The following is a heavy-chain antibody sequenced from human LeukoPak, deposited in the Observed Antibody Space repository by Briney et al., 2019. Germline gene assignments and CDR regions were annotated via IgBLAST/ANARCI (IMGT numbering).Heavy chain of an antibody. Sequence: SGTLSLTCIVSGGSISSLNLWSWLRQPPGQGLGWIGEMYLGGTTNFNPSLKSRVTILIDKSKNQLSLQLTSVTAADTAVYYCAGLEGRYSTDWFYFFDYWGQGALVTVSS. J-gene: IGHJ4*02. V-gene: IGHV4-4*02. CDR3: AGLEGRYSTDWFYFFDY. CDR2: MYLGGTT. D-gene: IGHD6-19*01. CDR1: GGSISSLNL.